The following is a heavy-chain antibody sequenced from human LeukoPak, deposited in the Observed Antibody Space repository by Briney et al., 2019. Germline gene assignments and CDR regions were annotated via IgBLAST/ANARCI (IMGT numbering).Heavy chain of an antibody. CDR3: AREESGGYFDY. V-gene: IGHV1-46*01. D-gene: IGHD2-8*02. Sequence: ASVKVSCKASGYTSTNYYMHWVRQAPGQGLEWMGLINPPGTNTNYAQKFRGRVTMTRDTSTTTVYMELSSLRSEDTAVYYCAREESGGYFDYWGQGTLVTVSS. CDR1: GYTSTNYY. J-gene: IGHJ4*02. CDR2: INPPGTNT.